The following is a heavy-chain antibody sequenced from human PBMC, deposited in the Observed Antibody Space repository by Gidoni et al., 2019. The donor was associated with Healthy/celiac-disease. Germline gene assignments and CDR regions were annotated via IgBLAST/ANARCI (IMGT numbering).Heavy chain of an antibody. CDR2: INHSGST. Sequence: QVQLQQWGAGLLKPSETLSLTCAVYGGSFSGSYWSWIRQPPGKGLEWIGEINHSGSTNYNPSLKSRVTTSVDTSKNQFSLKLSSVTAADTAVYYCARGSLLRYFDWLLLPFDYWGQGTLVTVSS. V-gene: IGHV4-34*01. CDR3: ARGSLLRYFDWLLLPFDY. D-gene: IGHD3-9*01. CDR1: GGSFSGSY. J-gene: IGHJ4*02.